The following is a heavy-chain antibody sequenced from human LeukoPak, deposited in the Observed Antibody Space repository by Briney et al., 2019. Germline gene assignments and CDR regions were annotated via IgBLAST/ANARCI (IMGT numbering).Heavy chain of an antibody. CDR3: ARAMSHDAFDI. CDR1: GFTVSNYK. V-gene: IGHV3-48*03. Sequence: GGSLRLSCAASGFTVSNYKMNWVRQAPGKGLEWVSYISSSGSTIYYADSVKGRFTISRDNAKNSLYLQMNSLRAEDTAVYYCARAMSHDAFDIWGQGTMVTVSS. J-gene: IGHJ3*02. CDR2: ISSSGSTI.